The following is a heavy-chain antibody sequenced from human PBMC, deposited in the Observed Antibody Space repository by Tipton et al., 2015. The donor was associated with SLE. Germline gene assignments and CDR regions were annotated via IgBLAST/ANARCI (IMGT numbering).Heavy chain of an antibody. Sequence: TLSLTCAVYGGSFSGYYWCWIRQPPGKGMEWIGEINHSGSTNYNQSLKSRFTITIDTSKNQLSLKLSSVTAADTAVYYCARGSSLAAFDIWGQGTMVTVSS. CDR1: GGSFSGYY. V-gene: IGHV4-34*01. CDR2: INHSGST. J-gene: IGHJ3*02. CDR3: ARGSSLAAFDI.